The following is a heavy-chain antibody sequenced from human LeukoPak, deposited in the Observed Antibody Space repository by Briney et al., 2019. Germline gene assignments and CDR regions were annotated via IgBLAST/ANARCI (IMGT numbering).Heavy chain of an antibody. J-gene: IGHJ4*02. CDR3: ARDSVTTGTARRFDY. CDR1: GFTFSSYW. V-gene: IGHV3-74*01. D-gene: IGHD5-18*01. CDR2: INSDGSST. Sequence: PGGSLRLSCAASGFTFSSYWMHWVRQAPGKGLVWVSRINSDGSSTSYADSVKGRFTISRDNAKNSLYLQMNSLRAEDTAVYYCARDSVTTGTARRFDYWGQGTLVTVSS.